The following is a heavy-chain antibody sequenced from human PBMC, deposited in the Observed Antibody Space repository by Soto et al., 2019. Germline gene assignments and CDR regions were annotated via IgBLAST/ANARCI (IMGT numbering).Heavy chain of an antibody. V-gene: IGHV1-69*01. CDR3: ARDFPSSSSDP. CDR1: GGTFSSYA. CDR2: IIPIFGTA. Sequence: QVQLVQSGAEVKKPGSSVKVSCKASGGTFSSYAITWVRQAPGQGLEWMGGIIPIFGTANYAQKFHGRVTITADESLTTAYMELSSLRSEDTAVYYCARDFPSSSSDPWGQGTLVTVSS. J-gene: IGHJ5*02.